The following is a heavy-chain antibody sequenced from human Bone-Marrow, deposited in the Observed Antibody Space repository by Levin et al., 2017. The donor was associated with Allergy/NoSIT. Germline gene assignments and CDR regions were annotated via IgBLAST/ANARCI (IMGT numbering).Heavy chain of an antibody. V-gene: IGHV3-64*01. Sequence: GESLKISCAASGFSFGAYAIHWVRQAPGKGLEYVSGVSSDGTRTYYGNSVEGRFTISRDNSKSMVYLQMGSLRAEDMAVFYCARSSGSYYMDAWGKGTTVNVSS. CDR2: VSSDGTRT. D-gene: IGHD3-10*01. CDR3: ARSSGSYYMDA. J-gene: IGHJ6*03. CDR1: GFSFGAYA.